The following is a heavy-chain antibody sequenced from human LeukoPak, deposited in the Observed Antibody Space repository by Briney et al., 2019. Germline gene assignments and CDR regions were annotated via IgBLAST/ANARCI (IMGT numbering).Heavy chain of an antibody. Sequence: KPSETLSLTCTVSGGSISSYYWSWIRQPPGKGLEWIGYIYYSGSTNYNPSLKSRVTISVDTSKNQFSLKLSSVTAADTAVYYCARDSSHYGSGSYYTYHDAFDIWGQGTMVTVSS. CDR1: GGSISSYY. CDR2: IYYSGST. CDR3: ARDSSHYGSGSYYTYHDAFDI. J-gene: IGHJ3*02. D-gene: IGHD3-10*01. V-gene: IGHV4-59*01.